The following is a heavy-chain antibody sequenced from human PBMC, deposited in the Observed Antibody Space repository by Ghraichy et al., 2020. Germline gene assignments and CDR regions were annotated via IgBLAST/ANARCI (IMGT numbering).Heavy chain of an antibody. CDR1: GGSISSYY. J-gene: IGHJ5*02. CDR2: INSSGGT. D-gene: IGHD1-26*01. Sequence: SETLSLTCIVSGGSISSYYWSWIRQPAGKGLEWIGRINSSGGTNYNPSLRSRVTMSVDTSKNQFSLSLSSVTAADTAVYYCARGIVGALNWFDPWGQGTLGTVSS. CDR3: ARGIVGALNWFDP. V-gene: IGHV4-4*07.